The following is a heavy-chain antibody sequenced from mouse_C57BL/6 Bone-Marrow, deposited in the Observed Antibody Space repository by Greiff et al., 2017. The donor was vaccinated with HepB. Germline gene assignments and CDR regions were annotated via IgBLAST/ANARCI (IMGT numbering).Heavy chain of an antibody. CDR1: GYAFTNYL. D-gene: IGHD2-2*01. CDR3: ARGWLRRAWFAY. J-gene: IGHJ3*01. V-gene: IGHV1-54*01. CDR2: INPGSGGT. Sequence: QVQLKQSGAELVRPGTSVKVSCKASGYAFTNYLIEWVKQRPGQGLEWIGVINPGSGGTNYNEKFKGKATLTADKSSSTAYMQLSSLTSEDSAVYFCARGWLRRAWFAYWGQGTLVTVSA.